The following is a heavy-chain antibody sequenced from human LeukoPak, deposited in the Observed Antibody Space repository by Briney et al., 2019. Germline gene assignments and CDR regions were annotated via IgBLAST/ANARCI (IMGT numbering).Heavy chain of an antibody. D-gene: IGHD5-18*01. CDR3: AKENKAVDTAGLGF. V-gene: IGHV1-2*02. CDR1: GYTFTVYY. CDR2: INCNSGDT. Sequence: ASVKVSCKASGYTFTVYYMHWVRQAPAQGLEWMGWINCNSGDTNYAQKFQGRVTMTRDTSISTVYMGVSGLSSDDTAVYYCAKENKAVDTAGLGFWGQGTLVTVSS. J-gene: IGHJ4*02.